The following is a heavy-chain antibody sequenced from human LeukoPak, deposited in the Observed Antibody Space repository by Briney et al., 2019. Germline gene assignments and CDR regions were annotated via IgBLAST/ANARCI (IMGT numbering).Heavy chain of an antibody. V-gene: IGHV4-34*01. CDR3: ASLYCGGDCDDNWFDP. D-gene: IGHD2-21*02. CDR1: GGSFSGYY. J-gene: IGHJ5*02. Sequence: SETLSLTCAVYGGSFSGYYWSWIRQPPGKGLEWIGEINHSGSTNYNPSLKSRVTISVDTSKNQFSLKLSSVTAADTAVYYCASLYCGGDCDDNWFDPWGQGTLVTVSS. CDR2: INHSGST.